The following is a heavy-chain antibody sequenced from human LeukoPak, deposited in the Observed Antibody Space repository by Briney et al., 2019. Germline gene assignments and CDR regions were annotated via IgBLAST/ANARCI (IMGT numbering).Heavy chain of an antibody. CDR3: ATLGYCTNGVCPWSSGWFDAFVI. CDR2: IIPILGIA. D-gene: IGHD2-8*01. J-gene: IGHJ3*02. Sequence: SVKVSCKASGGTFSSYTISWVRQAPGQGLEWMGRIIPILGIANYAQKFQGRVTITADKSTSTAYMELSSLRSEDTAVYYCATLGYCTNGVCPWSSGWFDAFVIWGQGTMVTVSS. V-gene: IGHV1-69*02. CDR1: GGTFSSYT.